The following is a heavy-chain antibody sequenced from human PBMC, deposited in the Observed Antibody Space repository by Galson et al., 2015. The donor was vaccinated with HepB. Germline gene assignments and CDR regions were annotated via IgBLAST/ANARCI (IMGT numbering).Heavy chain of an antibody. D-gene: IGHD3-22*01. CDR3: ARDARYYDSSGYLVEPYYFDY. Sequence: SLRLSCAASGFTFSSYSMNWVRQAPGKGLEWVSSISSSSSYIYYADSVKGRFTISRDNAKNSLYLQMNSLRAEDTAVYYCARDARYYDSSGYLVEPYYFDYWGQGTLVTVSS. CDR2: ISSSSSYI. CDR1: GFTFSSYS. V-gene: IGHV3-21*01. J-gene: IGHJ4*02.